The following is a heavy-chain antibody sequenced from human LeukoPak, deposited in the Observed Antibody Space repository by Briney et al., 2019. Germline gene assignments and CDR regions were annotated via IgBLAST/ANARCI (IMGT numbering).Heavy chain of an antibody. V-gene: IGHV3-43*01. Sequence: PGGSLRLSCAASGFSLDDYTMHWVRQAPGKGLEWVSVISWNGASTYYADSVKGRFTIARDNAKNSLYLQMNSLRAEDTALYYCARGGPVMVYATALDYGSQGTLVTVSS. CDR3: ARGGPVMVYATALDY. CDR1: GFSLDDYT. D-gene: IGHD2-8*01. CDR2: ISWNGAST. J-gene: IGHJ4*02.